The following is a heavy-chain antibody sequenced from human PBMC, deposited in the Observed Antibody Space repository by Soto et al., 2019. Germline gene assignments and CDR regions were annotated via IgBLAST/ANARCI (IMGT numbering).Heavy chain of an antibody. CDR2: IYYSGSDSGST. J-gene: IGHJ4*02. CDR1: GGSINTYH. CDR3: TRGGGDF. D-gene: IGHD6-25*01. V-gene: IGHV4-59*01. Sequence: WETLSLACTVSGGSINTYHWSWIRQPPGKGLEWIGYIYYSGSDSGSTNYIPSLKSRVTISVDTSKNQFSLKLTSVTAADTAVYFCTRGGGDFWGQGTLVTVSS.